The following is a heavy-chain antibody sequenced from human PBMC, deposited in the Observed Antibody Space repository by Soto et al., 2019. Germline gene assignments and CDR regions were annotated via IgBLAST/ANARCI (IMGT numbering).Heavy chain of an antibody. V-gene: IGHV4-31*03. CDR2: IYYSGST. CDR1: GGSISSGGYY. CDR3: ARDFPGGYPDY. J-gene: IGHJ4*02. D-gene: IGHD3-22*01. Sequence: ASETLSLTCTVSGGSISSGGYYWSWIRQHPGKGLEWIGYIYYSGSTYYNPSLKSRVTISVDTSKNQFSLKLSSVTAADTAVYYCARDFPGGYPDYWGQGTLVTVSS.